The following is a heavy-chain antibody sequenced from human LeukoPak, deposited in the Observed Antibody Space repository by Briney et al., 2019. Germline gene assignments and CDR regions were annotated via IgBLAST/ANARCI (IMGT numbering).Heavy chain of an antibody. CDR3: ASMGSEVAVAGTDY. V-gene: IGHV1-69*13. CDR2: IIPIFGTA. D-gene: IGHD6-19*01. CDR1: GGTFSSYA. J-gene: IGHJ4*02. Sequence: SVNVSCKASGGTFSSYAIIWVRQAPGQGLEWMGGIIPIFGTANYAQKFQGRVTITADESTSTAYMELSSLRSEDTAVYYCASMGSEVAVAGTDYWGQGTLVTVSS.